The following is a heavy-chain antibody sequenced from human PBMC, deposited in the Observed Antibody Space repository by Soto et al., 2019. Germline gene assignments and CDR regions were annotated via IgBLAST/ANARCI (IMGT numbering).Heavy chain of an antibody. D-gene: IGHD5-12*01. CDR1: GYTFTNYG. CDR2: ISPYNGNT. V-gene: IGHV1-18*01. Sequence: QVQLAQSGGEVKKLGASLKVSCKASGYTFTNYGISWVRQAPGQGLEWMGWISPYNGNTNSAQKFQGKMYMTTDTCMATIYLELGRVRTDGTVVYYCARDLPFIVATMSIDFWGQGNLVSVSS. J-gene: IGHJ4*02. CDR3: ARDLPFIVATMSIDF.